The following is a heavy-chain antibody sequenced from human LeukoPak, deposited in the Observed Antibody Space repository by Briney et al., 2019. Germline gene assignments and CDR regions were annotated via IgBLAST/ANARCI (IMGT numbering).Heavy chain of an antibody. CDR1: GYTFTAYY. J-gene: IGHJ5*02. V-gene: IGHV1-46*01. CDR2: IDPSGGST. D-gene: IGHD3-22*01. Sequence: GASVKVSCKASGYTFTAYYMHWGRQAPGQGLEWMGVIDPSGGSTSYAQRFQDRVTMTSDTSTSTVYMELSSLRSEDTAVYYCARGDGDSDSNGVLMGWFDPWGQGTLVTVSS. CDR3: ARGDGDSDSNGVLMGWFDP.